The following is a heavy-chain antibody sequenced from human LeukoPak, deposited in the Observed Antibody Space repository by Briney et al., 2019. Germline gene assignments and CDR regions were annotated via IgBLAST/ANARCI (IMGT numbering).Heavy chain of an antibody. CDR2: ISSSGGGT. V-gene: IGHV3-23*01. D-gene: IGHD6-13*01. J-gene: IGHJ4*02. Sequence: GGSLRLSCAASGFTFSSYAMSWVRQAPGKGVEWVSAISSSGGGTYYADSVKGRFTISRDNSKNKLYLQMNSLRAEDTAVYYCAKEYSSSWYYFDYWGQGTLVTVSS. CDR3: AKEYSSSWYYFDY. CDR1: GFTFSSYA.